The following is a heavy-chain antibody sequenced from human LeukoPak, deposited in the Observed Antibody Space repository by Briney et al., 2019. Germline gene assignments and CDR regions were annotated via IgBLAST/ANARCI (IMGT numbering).Heavy chain of an antibody. V-gene: IGHV3-11*04. CDR1: GFTFSDYY. Sequence: GGSLRLSCAASGFTFSDYYMSWVREAPGKGLEWGSYISSSGNTIYSADSVRGRFTISRDNAKNSLYLQMNSLRAEATAVYYCARDQVSVAGTGIDYWGQGTLVTVSS. CDR3: ARDQVSVAGTGIDY. CDR2: ISSSGNTI. D-gene: IGHD6-19*01. J-gene: IGHJ4*02.